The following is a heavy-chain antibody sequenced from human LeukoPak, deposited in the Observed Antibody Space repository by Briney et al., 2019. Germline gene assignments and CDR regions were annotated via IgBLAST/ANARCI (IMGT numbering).Heavy chain of an antibody. D-gene: IGHD3-3*01. J-gene: IGHJ6*03. Sequence: GGSLRLSCAASGFTFDDYGMRWVRHAPGKGLEWVSGINWNGGSPGYADSVKGRFTISRDNDKNSLYLQMNSLRAEDTALYYCAREYDFWSGYPPRAMDVWGKGTTVTVSS. CDR2: INWNGGSP. CDR1: GFTFDDYG. V-gene: IGHV3-20*04. CDR3: AREYDFWSGYPPRAMDV.